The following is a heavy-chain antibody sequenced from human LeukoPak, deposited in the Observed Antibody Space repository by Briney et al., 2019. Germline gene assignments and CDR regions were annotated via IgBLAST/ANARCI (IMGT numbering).Heavy chain of an antibody. V-gene: IGHV1-69*04. CDR2: IIPIFGIA. Sequence: SVKVFCKASGGTFSSYAISWVRQAPGQGLEWMGRIIPIFGIANYAQKFQGRVTITADKSTSTAYMELSSLRSEDTAVYYCATNVVGATDYWGQGTLVTVSS. CDR1: GGTFSSYA. J-gene: IGHJ4*02. D-gene: IGHD1-26*01. CDR3: ATNVVGATDY.